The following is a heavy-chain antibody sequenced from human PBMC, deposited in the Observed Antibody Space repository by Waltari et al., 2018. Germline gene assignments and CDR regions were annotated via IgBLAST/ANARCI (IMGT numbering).Heavy chain of an antibody. Sequence: EVQLVESGGGQVKPGGSLRLSCATSGFTFRTYSLNWVRQAPGKGLEWVSCNSSSSGNRDYADSVKGRFTISRDNAKNSMYMQLNSLRVEDTAIYYCARGVSITETPWFAYWGQGTLVTVSS. CDR1: GFTFRTYS. D-gene: IGHD5-12*01. J-gene: IGHJ4*02. V-gene: IGHV3-21*02. CDR3: ARGVSITETPWFAY. CDR2: NSSSSGNR.